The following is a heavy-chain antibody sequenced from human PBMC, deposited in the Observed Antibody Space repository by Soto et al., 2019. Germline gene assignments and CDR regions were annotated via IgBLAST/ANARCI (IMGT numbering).Heavy chain of an antibody. CDR3: ARGVEGYEWTV. D-gene: IGHD5-12*01. CDR1: GFTFSSYW. J-gene: IGHJ6*02. Sequence: GSLRLACSTTGFTFSSYWMNWVRQAPGKGLEWVANIKQDGSEKYYVDTVKGRFTISRDNAKSSLYLQMNSLRAEDTAVYYCARGVEGYEWTVWGQGTMVTVSS. CDR2: IKQDGSEK. V-gene: IGHV3-7*03.